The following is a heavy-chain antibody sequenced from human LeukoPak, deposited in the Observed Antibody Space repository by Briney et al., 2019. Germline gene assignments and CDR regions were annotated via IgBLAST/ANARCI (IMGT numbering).Heavy chain of an antibody. CDR1: GGSFSGYY. Sequence: PSETLSLTCAVYGGSFSGYYWSWIRQPPEKGLEWIGEINHSGSTNYNPSLKSRVTISVDTSKNQFSLKLSSVTAADTAVYYCARIRPKRPLGSSWSTWGQGTLVTVSS. V-gene: IGHV4-34*01. CDR2: INHSGST. CDR3: ARIRPKRPLGSSWST. J-gene: IGHJ5*02. D-gene: IGHD6-13*01.